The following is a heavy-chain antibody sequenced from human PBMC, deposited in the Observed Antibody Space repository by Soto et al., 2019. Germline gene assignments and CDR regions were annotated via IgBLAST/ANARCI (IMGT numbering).Heavy chain of an antibody. CDR2: ISGSGGST. CDR1: GFTFSSYA. D-gene: IGHD2-15*01. CDR3: AKDKVVDDTPDWLDP. J-gene: IGHJ5*02. V-gene: IGHV3-23*01. Sequence: PGGSLRLSCAASGFTFSSYAMSWVRQAPGKGLEWVSAISGSGGSTYYADSVKGRFTISRDNSKNTLYLQMNSLRAEDTAGYYCAKDKVVDDTPDWLDPWGQGTLVTVSS.